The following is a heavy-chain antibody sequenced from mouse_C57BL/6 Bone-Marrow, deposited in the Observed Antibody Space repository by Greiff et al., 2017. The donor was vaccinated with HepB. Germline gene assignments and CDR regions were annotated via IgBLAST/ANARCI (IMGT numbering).Heavy chain of an antibody. J-gene: IGHJ2*01. Sequence: EVMLVESGGGLVKPGGSLKLSCAASGFTFSSYAMSWVRQTPEKRLEWVATISDGGSYTYYPDNVKGRFTISRDNAKNNLYLQMSHLKSEDTAMYYCARPSYYYGSSYVSYFDYWGQGTTLTVSS. D-gene: IGHD1-1*01. CDR2: ISDGGSYT. CDR1: GFTFSSYA. CDR3: ARPSYYYGSSYVSYFDY. V-gene: IGHV5-4*03.